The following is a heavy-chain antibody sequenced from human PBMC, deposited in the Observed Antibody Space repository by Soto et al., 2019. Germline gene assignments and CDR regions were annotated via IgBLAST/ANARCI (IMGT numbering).Heavy chain of an antibody. D-gene: IGHD3-3*01. CDR3: ARGRDFWSY. CDR2: INHSGST. CDR1: GGSFSGYY. J-gene: IGHJ4*02. Sequence: PSETLSLTCAVYGGSFSGYYWSWIRQPPGKGLEWIGEINHSGSTNYNPSLKSRVTISVDTSKNQFSLKLSSVTAADTAVYYCARGRDFWSYWGQGTLVTVSS. V-gene: IGHV4-34*01.